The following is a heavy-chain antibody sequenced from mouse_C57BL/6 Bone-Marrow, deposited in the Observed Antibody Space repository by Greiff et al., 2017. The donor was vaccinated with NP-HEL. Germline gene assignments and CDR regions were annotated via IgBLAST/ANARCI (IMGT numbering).Heavy chain of an antibody. Sequence: VQLKQSGPELVKPGASVKISCKASGYSFTGYYMNWVKQSPEKSLEWIGEINPSTGGTTYNQKFKAKATLTVDKSSSTAYMQLKSLTSEDSAVYYCARYTTVVAMRYFDVWGTGTTVTVSS. CDR2: INPSTGGT. D-gene: IGHD1-1*01. V-gene: IGHV1-42*01. J-gene: IGHJ1*03. CDR1: GYSFTGYY. CDR3: ARYTTVVAMRYFDV.